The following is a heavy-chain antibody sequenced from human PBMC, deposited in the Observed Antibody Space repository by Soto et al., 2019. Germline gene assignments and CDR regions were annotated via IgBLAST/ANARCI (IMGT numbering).Heavy chain of an antibody. CDR1: GFTFSSYA. V-gene: IGHV3-30-3*01. D-gene: IGHD1-26*01. Sequence: QVQLVESGGGVVQPGRSLRLSCAASGFTFSSYAMHWVRQAPGKGLEWVAIISYDGSNKDFADSVKGRFTISRDISKSIVYLQMNSLRAEDTAMYYCARDPRGSYYCDYWGQGTLVTVSS. J-gene: IGHJ4*02. CDR2: ISYDGSNK. CDR3: ARDPRGSYYCDY.